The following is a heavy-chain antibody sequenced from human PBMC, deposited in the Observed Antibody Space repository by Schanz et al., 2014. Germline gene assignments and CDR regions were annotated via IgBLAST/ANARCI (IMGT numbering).Heavy chain of an antibody. J-gene: IGHJ4*02. CDR2: MYINSGST. V-gene: IGHV3-53*01. CDR1: GFTVNTNY. Sequence: EVQLVESGGGLIQPGGSLRLSCAVSGFTVNTNYMSWVRQAPGKGLEWISSMYINSGSTQYADSVKGRFTISRDNAKDSLYLQMNSLRAEDTAVYYCARCEDYWGQGTLVTVSS. CDR3: ARCEDY.